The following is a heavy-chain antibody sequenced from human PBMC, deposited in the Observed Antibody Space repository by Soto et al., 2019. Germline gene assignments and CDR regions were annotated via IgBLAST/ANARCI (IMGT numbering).Heavy chain of an antibody. CDR2: ISYDGGNK. D-gene: IGHD6-13*01. CDR3: AKGDRIAAAGHFDY. Sequence: QVQLVESGGGVVQPGRSLRLSCAASGFTFSSYGMHWVRHAPGKGLEWVAVISYDGGNKYYADSVKGRFTISRDNSKNTLYLQMNGLRAEDTAVYYCAKGDRIAAAGHFDYWGQGTLVTVSS. CDR1: GFTFSSYG. J-gene: IGHJ4*02. V-gene: IGHV3-30*18.